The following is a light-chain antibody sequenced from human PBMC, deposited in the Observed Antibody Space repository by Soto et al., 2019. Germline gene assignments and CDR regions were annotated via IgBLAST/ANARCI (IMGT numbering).Light chain of an antibody. J-gene: IGKJ2*01. CDR2: GAP. CDR3: QQYNNWPPYT. V-gene: IGKV3-15*01. Sequence: EIVMTQSPATLSVSPGERATLSCRASQSVSSNLAWYQQKPGQAPRLLIYGAPTRATGIPARFSGSGSGTEFTLTISSLQSEDFAVYYCQQYNNWPPYTLGQGTKLEIK. CDR1: QSVSSN.